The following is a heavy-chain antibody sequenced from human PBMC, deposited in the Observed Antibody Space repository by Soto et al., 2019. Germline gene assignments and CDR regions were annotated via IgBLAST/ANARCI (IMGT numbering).Heavy chain of an antibody. Sequence: QTLSLTCGISGDSVSSNSAAWNWIRQSPSRGLEWLGRTYYRSKWYNDYAVSVKSRITINPDTSKNQFSLQLNSVTPEDTAVYYCARGKDHRSSWYENYYYGMDVWGQGTTVTVSS. D-gene: IGHD6-13*01. CDR2: TYYRSKWYN. J-gene: IGHJ6*02. V-gene: IGHV6-1*01. CDR3: ARGKDHRSSWYENYYYGMDV. CDR1: GDSVSSNSAA.